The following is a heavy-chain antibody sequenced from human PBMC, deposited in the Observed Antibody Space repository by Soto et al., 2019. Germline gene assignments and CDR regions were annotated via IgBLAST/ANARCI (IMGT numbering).Heavy chain of an antibody. Sequence: QVQLVESGGGVVQPGRSLRLSCAASGFTFSSYGMHWVRQAPGKGLEWVAVISYDGSNKYYADSVKGRSTISRDNSKNTLYLQMNSLRAEDTAVYYCAKGLELHYFDYWGQGTLVTVSS. V-gene: IGHV3-30*18. CDR2: ISYDGSNK. J-gene: IGHJ4*02. D-gene: IGHD1-7*01. CDR1: GFTFSSYG. CDR3: AKGLELHYFDY.